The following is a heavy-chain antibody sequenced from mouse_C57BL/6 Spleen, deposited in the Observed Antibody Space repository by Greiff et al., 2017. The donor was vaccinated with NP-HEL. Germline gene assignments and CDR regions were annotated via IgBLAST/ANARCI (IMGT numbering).Heavy chain of an antibody. V-gene: IGHV5-17*01. Sequence: EVQLVESGGGLVKPGGSLKLSCAASGFTFSDYGMHWVRQAPEKGLEWVAYISSGSSTIYYVDTVKGRFTISRDNAKNTLFLQMTSLRSEDTAMYYCARRPTVHWYFDVWGTGTTVTVSS. CDR1: GFTFSDYG. D-gene: IGHD1-1*01. CDR2: ISSGSSTI. CDR3: ARRPTVHWYFDV. J-gene: IGHJ1*03.